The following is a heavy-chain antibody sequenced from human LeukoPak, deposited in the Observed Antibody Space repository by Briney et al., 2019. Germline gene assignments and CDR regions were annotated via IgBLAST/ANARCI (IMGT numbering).Heavy chain of an antibody. D-gene: IGHD2-15*01. V-gene: IGHV1-2*02. CDR2: INPNSGGT. CDR3: ARSNDGVYCSGGSCYTYNWFDP. CDR1: GYTFTGYY. J-gene: IGHJ5*02. Sequence: AASVKVSCKASGYTFTGYYMHWVRQAPGQGLEWMGWINPNSGGTNYAQKFQGRVTMTRDTSISTAYMELSRLRSNDTAVYYCARSNDGVYCSGGSCYTYNWFDPWGQGTLVTVSS.